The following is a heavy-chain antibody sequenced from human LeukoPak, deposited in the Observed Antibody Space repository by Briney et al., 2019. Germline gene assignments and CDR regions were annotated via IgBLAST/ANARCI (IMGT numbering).Heavy chain of an antibody. D-gene: IGHD4-17*01. J-gene: IGHJ4*02. Sequence: GESLKISCYASGYSFTNYWGGWVRQMPGKGLEWMGIIYPSDSDTRYSPSFQGQVTISADKSISTAYLQWSSLKASDTAIYYCAKGQGYGDHYPIDYWGQGTLVTVSS. V-gene: IGHV5-51*01. CDR3: AKGQGYGDHYPIDY. CDR2: IYPSDSDT. CDR1: GYSFTNYW.